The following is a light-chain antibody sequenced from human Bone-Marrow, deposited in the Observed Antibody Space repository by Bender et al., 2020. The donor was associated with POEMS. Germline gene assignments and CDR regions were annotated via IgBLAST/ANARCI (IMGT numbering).Light chain of an antibody. CDR3: CSYAGGGTYV. Sequence: QSALTQPASVSGSPGQSITISCTGTSSDVGDYNYVSWYQQHPGEAPRLMIYDVTNRPSGVSNRFSGSKSGNTASLTISGLQAEDEADYYCCSYAGGGTYVFGSGTKVTVL. V-gene: IGLV2-14*03. CDR1: SSDVGDYNY. CDR2: DVT. J-gene: IGLJ1*01.